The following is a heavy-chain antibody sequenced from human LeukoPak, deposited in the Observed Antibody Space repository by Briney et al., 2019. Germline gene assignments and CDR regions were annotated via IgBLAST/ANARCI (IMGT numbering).Heavy chain of an antibody. CDR2: IKQDGSEK. CDR1: GFTFSSYW. V-gene: IGHV3-7*01. J-gene: IGHJ5*02. D-gene: IGHD1-1*01. Sequence: GGSLRLSCAASGFTFSSYWMSWVRQVPGKGLEWVANIKQDGSEKHYVDSVKGRFTISRDNAKNSLYLQMDSLRVEDTAVYSCARDGLWNSPTSGWFDPWGQGTLVTVSS. CDR3: ARDGLWNSPTSGWFDP.